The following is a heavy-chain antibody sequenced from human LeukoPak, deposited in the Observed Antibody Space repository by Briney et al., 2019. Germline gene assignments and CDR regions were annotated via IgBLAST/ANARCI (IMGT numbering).Heavy chain of an antibody. D-gene: IGHD6-6*01. CDR2: ISSSSSTI. CDR1: GFTFSSYS. V-gene: IGHV3-48*01. CDR3: AREGISSSPPHDY. J-gene: IGHJ4*02. Sequence: GGSLRLSCAASGFTFSSYSMNWVRQALGKGLEWVSYISSSSSTIYYADSVKGRFTISRDNGKNSLYLQMNSLRAEDTAVYYCAREGISSSPPHDYWGQGTLVTVPS.